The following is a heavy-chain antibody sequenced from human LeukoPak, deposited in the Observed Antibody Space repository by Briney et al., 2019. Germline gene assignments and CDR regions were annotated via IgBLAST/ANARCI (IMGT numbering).Heavy chain of an antibody. D-gene: IGHD2/OR15-2a*01. CDR2: INSDGSST. CDR1: GFTFSSYW. J-gene: IGHJ3*02. CDR3: ARDFTSPYYASNAFDI. Sequence: GGSLRLSCAASGFTFSSYWMHWVRRAPGKGLVWVSRINSDGSSTSYADSVKGRFTISRDNAKNTLYLQMNSLRAEDTAVYYCARDFTSPYYASNAFDIWGQGTMVTVSS. V-gene: IGHV3-74*01.